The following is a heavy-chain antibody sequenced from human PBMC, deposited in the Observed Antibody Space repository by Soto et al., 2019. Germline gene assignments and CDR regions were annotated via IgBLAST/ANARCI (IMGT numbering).Heavy chain of an antibody. CDR1: GFTFSSYW. CDR2: IDIAGSTT. J-gene: IGHJ4*02. CDR3: ARDQTVAGPTTFDY. Sequence: EVQLLESGGGLVQPGGSLRLSCAASGFTFSSYWMHWVRQTPGKGLLWVSRIDIAGSTTNYADSVKGRFTISRDNAKNTLYLQMNSLRAEDTAVYYCARDQTVAGPTTFDYCGQGPLVTVSS. V-gene: IGHV3-74*01. D-gene: IGHD6-19*01.